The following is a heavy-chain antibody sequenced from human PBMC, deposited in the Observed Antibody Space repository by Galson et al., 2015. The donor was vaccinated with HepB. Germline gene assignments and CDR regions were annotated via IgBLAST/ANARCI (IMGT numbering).Heavy chain of an antibody. CDR3: AKDKGLFYCTNGVCTGFDY. Sequence: SLRLSCAASGFTFSSYAMSWVRQAPGKGLEWVSAISGSGGSTYYADSVKGRFTISRDNSKNTLYLQMNSLRAEDTAVYYCAKDKGLFYCTNGVCTGFDYWGQGTLVTVSS. CDR1: GFTFSSYA. D-gene: IGHD2-8*01. J-gene: IGHJ4*02. V-gene: IGHV3-23*01. CDR2: ISGSGGST.